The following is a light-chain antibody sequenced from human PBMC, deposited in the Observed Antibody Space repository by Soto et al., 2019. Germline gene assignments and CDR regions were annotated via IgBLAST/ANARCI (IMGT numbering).Light chain of an antibody. CDR3: MQALQTPS. Sequence: DIVMTQSPLSLPVTPGEPASISCRSSQSLLHSNGYNYLDWYLQKPGQSPKLLTDLGSNRASGVPNRFSGSGSGTDFTLKISRVEEEDVGDYYCMQALQTPSFGGGTKVEIK. J-gene: IGKJ4*01. V-gene: IGKV2-28*01. CDR1: QSLLHSNGYNY. CDR2: LGS.